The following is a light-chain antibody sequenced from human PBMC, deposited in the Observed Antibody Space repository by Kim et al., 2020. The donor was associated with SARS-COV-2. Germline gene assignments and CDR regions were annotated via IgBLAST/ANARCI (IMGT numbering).Light chain of an antibody. CDR3: LPYYGGALSWV. J-gene: IGLJ3*02. CDR1: TGAVTTGSY. CDR2: STT. V-gene: IGLV7-43*01. Sequence: QAVVTQEPSLTVSPGGTVTLTCASSTGAVTTGSYPSWFQQKPGQAPRPLIYSTTNKQSWTPARFSGSLLGDKAALTLSDVQPEDEADYYCLPYYGGALSWVFGGGTQLTVL.